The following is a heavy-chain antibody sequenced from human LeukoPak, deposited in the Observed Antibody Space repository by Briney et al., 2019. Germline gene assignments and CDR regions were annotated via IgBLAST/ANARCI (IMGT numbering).Heavy chain of an antibody. CDR1: GFTFSSYG. V-gene: IGHV3-23*01. D-gene: IGHD3-16*01. CDR2: ISGSGST. J-gene: IGHJ4*02. CDR3: AKEGRDYVWGRNFDY. Sequence: GGSLGLSCAASGFTFSSYGMSWVRQAPGKGLEWVSAISGSGSTYYADSVKGRFTISRDNSKNTLYLQMNSLRAEDTAVYYCAKEGRDYVWGRNFDYWGQGTLVTVSS.